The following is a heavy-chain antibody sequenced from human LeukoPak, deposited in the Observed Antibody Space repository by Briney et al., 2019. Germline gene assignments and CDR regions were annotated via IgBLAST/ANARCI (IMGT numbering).Heavy chain of an antibody. CDR2: ISGSGGST. V-gene: IGHV3-23*01. CDR3: AKDRSSGWYDAFDI. CDR1: GFTFSSYA. J-gene: IGHJ3*02. D-gene: IGHD6-19*01. Sequence: PGGSLRLSCAASGFTFSSYAMSWVRQAPGKGLEGVSSISGSGGSTYYSDSVKGRFTISRDNSKNQLYLQLNSLRAEDTAVYYCAKDRSSGWYDAFDIWGQGTMVIVSS.